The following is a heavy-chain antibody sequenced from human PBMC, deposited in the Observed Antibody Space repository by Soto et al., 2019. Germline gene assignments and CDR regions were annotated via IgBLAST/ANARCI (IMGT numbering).Heavy chain of an antibody. J-gene: IGHJ6*02. CDR2: IWYDGSNK. CDR1: GFTFSSYG. V-gene: IGHV3-33*01. D-gene: IGHD6-13*01. CDR3: AREGRQQLDYYYGMDV. Sequence: QVQLVESGGGVVQPGRSLRLSCAASGFTFSSYGMHWVRQAPGKGLEWVAVIWYDGSNKYYADSVKGRFTISRDNSKYTLYLQMNSLRAEDTAVYYCAREGRQQLDYYYGMDVWGQGTTVTVSS.